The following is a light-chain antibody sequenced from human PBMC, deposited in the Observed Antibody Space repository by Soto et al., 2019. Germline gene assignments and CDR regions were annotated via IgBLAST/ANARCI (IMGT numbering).Light chain of an antibody. Sequence: QSALTQPASVSGSPGQSITISCTGTSSDVGSYNLVSWYQQHPGKAPKLMIYEGSKRPSGVSNRFSGSKSGNTASLTISGLQAEDEADYYCCSYAGSSTLVFGGGTDVPVL. V-gene: IGLV2-23*01. CDR3: CSYAGSSTLV. CDR2: EGS. CDR1: SSDVGSYNL. J-gene: IGLJ2*01.